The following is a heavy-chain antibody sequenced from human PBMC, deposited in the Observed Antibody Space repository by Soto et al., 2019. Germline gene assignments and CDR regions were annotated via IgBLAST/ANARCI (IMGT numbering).Heavy chain of an antibody. CDR1: GGTFSSYT. V-gene: IGHV1-69*12. CDR3: ARGNHMWLQLWYVDR. D-gene: IGHD5-12*01. Sequence: QVQLVQSGAEVKKPGSSVTGSCKASGGTFSSYTISWVRQAPGQGLEWMGGIIPIFGTANYAQKFQGRVTITADESTSTAYMELSSLRSEDTAVYYCARGNHMWLQLWYVDRWGRGTLVTVSS. CDR2: IIPIFGTA. J-gene: IGHJ2*01.